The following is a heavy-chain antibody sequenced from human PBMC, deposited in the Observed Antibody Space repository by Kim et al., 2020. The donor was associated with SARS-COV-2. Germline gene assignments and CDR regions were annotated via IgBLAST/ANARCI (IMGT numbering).Heavy chain of an antibody. CDR1: GGSISSGDYY. J-gene: IGHJ4*02. CDR3: ARERNVDTAMVRIFDY. D-gene: IGHD5-18*01. Sequence: SETLSLTCTVSGGSISSGDYYWSWIRQPPGKGLEWIGYIYYSGSTYYNASLKSRVTISVDTSKNQFSLKLSSVTAADTAVYYCARERNVDTAMVRIFDYWGQGTLVTVSS. CDR2: IYYSGST. V-gene: IGHV4-30-4*01.